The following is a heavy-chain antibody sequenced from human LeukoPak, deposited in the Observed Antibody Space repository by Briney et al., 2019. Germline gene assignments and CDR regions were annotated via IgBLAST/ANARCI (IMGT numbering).Heavy chain of an antibody. CDR2: ISAYNGNT. CDR1: VYTFTSSG. J-gene: IGHJ4*02. Sequence: GASVRASSKASVYTFTSSGISWVPQAPGQRLKCRGWISAYNGNTNYAQKLQGRVTMTTDTSTSTAYMELRSLRSDDTAVYYCARGFYDSRGYSNSFDHWGQGTLVTVSS. V-gene: IGHV1-18*01. D-gene: IGHD3-22*01. CDR3: ARGFYDSRGYSNSFDH.